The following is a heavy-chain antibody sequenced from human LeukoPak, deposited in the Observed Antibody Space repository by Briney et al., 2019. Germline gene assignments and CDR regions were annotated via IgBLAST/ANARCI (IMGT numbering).Heavy chain of an antibody. V-gene: IGHV3-48*01. CDR3: ARDSITIFGVVITHPFHWFDP. Sequence: GGSLRLSCAASGFTFSSYSMNWVRQAPGKGLEWVSYISSSSSTIYYADSVKGRFTISRDNAKNSLYLQMNSLRAEDTAVYYCARDSITIFGVVITHPFHWFDPWGQGTLVTVSS. J-gene: IGHJ5*02. CDR2: ISSSSSTI. D-gene: IGHD3-3*01. CDR1: GFTFSSYS.